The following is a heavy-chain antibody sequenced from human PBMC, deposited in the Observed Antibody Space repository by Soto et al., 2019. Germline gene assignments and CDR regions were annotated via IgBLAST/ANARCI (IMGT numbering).Heavy chain of an antibody. CDR2: IYYSGST. CDR1: GGSMSTSAYY. J-gene: IGHJ4*02. V-gene: IGHV4-31*01. CDR3: ARHVSAVGRRGYFDF. Sequence: QVQLQESGPGLVKPSETLSLTCTVSGGSMSTSAYYWSWIRQHPGKGLEWIGYIYYSGSTFYNPSLMSPVTIAVDTSKHQFSLKMTSVTAADTAIYYCARHVSAVGRRGYFDFWGLGTLVTVSS. D-gene: IGHD5-18*01.